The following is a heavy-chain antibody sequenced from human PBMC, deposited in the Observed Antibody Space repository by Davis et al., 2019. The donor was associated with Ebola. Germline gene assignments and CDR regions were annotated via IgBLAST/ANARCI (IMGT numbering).Heavy chain of an antibody. CDR3: ASLRRSITGFDDGYDI. D-gene: IGHD3-9*01. V-gene: IGHV5-51*01. J-gene: IGHJ3*02. Sequence: GESLKISCKDSGNSFTSHWIGWVRQMPGKGLDWMGIIYTVDSDTRYSPSFRGQVTISADNSIKTAFLHWSSLKASDTAIYYCASLRRSITGFDDGYDIWGQGTMVTVSS. CDR1: GNSFTSHW. CDR2: IYTVDSDT.